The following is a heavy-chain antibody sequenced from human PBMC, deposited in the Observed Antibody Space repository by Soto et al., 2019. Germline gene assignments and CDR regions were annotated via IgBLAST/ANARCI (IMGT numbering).Heavy chain of an antibody. V-gene: IGHV1-46*04. CDR2: INPIGDDT. Sequence: QVQLVQSGAEVKKPGASVKISCKASGYTVTNYYMHWVRQAPGQGLEWMGIINPIGDDTTYAQKLQGRVTMTRDTSTSTVYMELSSLKSEDTAVYYCASPITIVTRLGYWGQGTLVTVSS. CDR1: GYTVTNYY. D-gene: IGHD1-26*01. CDR3: ASPITIVTRLGY. J-gene: IGHJ4*02.